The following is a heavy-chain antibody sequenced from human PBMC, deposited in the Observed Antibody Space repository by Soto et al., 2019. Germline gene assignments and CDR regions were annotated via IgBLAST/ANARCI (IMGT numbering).Heavy chain of an antibody. Sequence: HPGGSLRLSCAASGFTFSSYAMSWVRQAPGKGLEWVSAISGSGGSTYYADSVKGRFTISRDNSKNTLYLQMNSLRAEDTAVYYCAKDEPYCSGGSCYYYYWGQGTLVTVSS. CDR3: AKDEPYCSGGSCYYYY. J-gene: IGHJ4*02. D-gene: IGHD2-15*01. CDR1: GFTFSSYA. V-gene: IGHV3-23*01. CDR2: ISGSGGST.